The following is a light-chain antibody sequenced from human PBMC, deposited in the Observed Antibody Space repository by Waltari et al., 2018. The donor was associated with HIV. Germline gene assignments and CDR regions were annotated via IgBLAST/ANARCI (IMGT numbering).Light chain of an antibody. CDR3: SSISGGTLV. J-gene: IGLJ1*01. V-gene: IGLV2-14*01. CDR2: DAS. Sequence: QSALTQPASMSGSPGQSITISCIRLDSHTDSFYSFSWYQHPPGKAPKPVIYDASSRPAGISSRFSGSQSGNTAFLTISGLQAEDEADFYCSSISGGTLVFGGGTTVTVL. CDR1: DSHTDSFYS.